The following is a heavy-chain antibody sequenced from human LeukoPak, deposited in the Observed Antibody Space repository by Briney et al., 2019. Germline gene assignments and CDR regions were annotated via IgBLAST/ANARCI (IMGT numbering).Heavy chain of an antibody. J-gene: IGHJ4*02. CDR1: GFTFSTYG. CDR2: ISYDGSNK. D-gene: IGHD1-14*01. CDR3: AKGATTYFDY. V-gene: IGHV3-30*18. Sequence: PGRSLRLSRAASGFTFSTYGMHCVRQAPGKGLEWVAGISYDGSNKYYAASVKGRFTISRDNSKNTLYLQMNSLRADDTAVYYCAKGATTYFDYWGQGTLVTVSS.